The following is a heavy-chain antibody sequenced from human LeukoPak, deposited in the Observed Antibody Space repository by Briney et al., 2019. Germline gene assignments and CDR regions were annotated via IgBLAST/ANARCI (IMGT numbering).Heavy chain of an antibody. J-gene: IGHJ4*02. CDR3: ARYSYGSGIDY. Sequence: SETLSLTCTVSGGSISSYYWSWIRQPPGKGLEWIGYIYYSGSTNYNPSLKSRVTISVDTSKNQFSLKLSSVTAADTAVCYCARYSYGSGIDYWGQGTLVTVSS. CDR1: GGSISSYY. CDR2: IYYSGST. V-gene: IGHV4-59*01. D-gene: IGHD5-18*01.